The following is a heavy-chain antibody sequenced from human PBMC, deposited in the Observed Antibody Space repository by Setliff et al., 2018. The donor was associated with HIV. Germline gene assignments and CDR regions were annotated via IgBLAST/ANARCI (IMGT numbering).Heavy chain of an antibody. Sequence: GGSLRLSCSASEFTNFWMAWVRQAPGKGLEWVANIDQHGSERYYTDSVRGRFTISRDNAKNSLYLQMNSLRGEDTALYYCTRDPYPYADYGDWYFDLWGRGTLVTVSS. CDR2: IDQHGSER. D-gene: IGHD4-17*01. CDR3: TRDPYPYADYGDWYFDL. J-gene: IGHJ2*01. V-gene: IGHV3-7*01. CDR1: EFTNFW.